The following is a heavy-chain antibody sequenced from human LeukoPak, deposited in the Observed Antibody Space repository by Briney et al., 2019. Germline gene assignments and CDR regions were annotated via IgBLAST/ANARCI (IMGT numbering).Heavy chain of an antibody. D-gene: IGHD3-22*01. J-gene: IGHJ5*02. Sequence: GGSLRLSCAASGFTFSSYAMTWVRQAPGKGLEWVSFISGSGGSSYYADSVKGRFTISRDNSKNTLYLQMNSLRAEDTAVYYCAKSLSVTMIVPNWFDPWGQGTLVIVSS. CDR2: ISGSGGSS. CDR1: GFTFSSYA. CDR3: AKSLSVTMIVPNWFDP. V-gene: IGHV3-23*01.